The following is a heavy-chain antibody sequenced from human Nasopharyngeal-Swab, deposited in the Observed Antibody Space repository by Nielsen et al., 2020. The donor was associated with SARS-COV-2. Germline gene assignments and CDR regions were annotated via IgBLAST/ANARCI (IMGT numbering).Heavy chain of an antibody. CDR3: ARIRAARPYYFDY. CDR2: IFSNDEK. D-gene: IGHD6-6*01. Sequence: SGPTLVKPTETLTLTCTVSGFSLSNATMGVSWIRQPPGKALEWLAHIFSNDEKSYSTSLKSRLTISKDTPKSQVVLTMTNMDPVDTATYYCARIRAARPYYFDYWGQGTLVTVSS. CDR1: GFSLSNATMG. J-gene: IGHJ4*02. V-gene: IGHV2-26*01.